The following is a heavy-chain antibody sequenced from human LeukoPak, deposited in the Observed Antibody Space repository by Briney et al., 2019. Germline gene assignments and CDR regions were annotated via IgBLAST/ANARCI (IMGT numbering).Heavy chain of an antibody. Sequence: GGSLRLSCAASGFTFDDYAMRWVRQAPGKGLEWASGINWNGGNIGYADSVKGRFTISRDNAKNSLYLQMNSLRAEDTALYYCAKDIAAAGTSGGSMDVWGKGTTVTISS. CDR2: INWNGGNI. J-gene: IGHJ6*03. V-gene: IGHV3-9*01. CDR1: GFTFDDYA. D-gene: IGHD6-13*01. CDR3: AKDIAAAGTSGGSMDV.